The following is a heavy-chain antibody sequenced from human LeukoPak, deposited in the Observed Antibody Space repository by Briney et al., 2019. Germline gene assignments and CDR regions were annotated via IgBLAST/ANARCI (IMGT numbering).Heavy chain of an antibody. CDR3: ARASYCSGGSCYSDY. Sequence: VASVKVSCKASGYTFTSYSISWVRRAPGQGLEWMGWISAYNGNTIYAQKVKGRVTMTTDTSTSTAYMELRSLKSDDTAVYYCARASYCSGGSCYSDYWGQGTLVTVSS. CDR1: GYTFTSYS. J-gene: IGHJ4*02. CDR2: ISAYNGNT. V-gene: IGHV1-18*01. D-gene: IGHD2-15*01.